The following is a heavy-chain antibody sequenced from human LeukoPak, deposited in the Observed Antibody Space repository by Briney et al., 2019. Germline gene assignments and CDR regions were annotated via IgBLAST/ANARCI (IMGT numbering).Heavy chain of an antibody. CDR1: GFTFRRYW. CDR2: IKQGGSAR. J-gene: IGHJ3*02. Sequence: PGGSLRLSCAASGFTFRRYWMRWVRQAPGKGLEVVANIKQGGSARFYGDSVKGRFTVSRDNAKNSLYIQMNSLRAEDTAVYYCARDREGSRDAFDIWGQGTMVTVSS. D-gene: IGHD1-26*01. V-gene: IGHV3-7*01. CDR3: ARDREGSRDAFDI.